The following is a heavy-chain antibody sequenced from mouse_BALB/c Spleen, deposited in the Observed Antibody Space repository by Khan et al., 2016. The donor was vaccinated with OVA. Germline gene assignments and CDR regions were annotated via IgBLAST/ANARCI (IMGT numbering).Heavy chain of an antibody. CDR2: VYPFNDDT. CDR1: GYTFTSYV. D-gene: IGHD2-12*01. CDR3: APVGSYDVSFAY. Sequence: EVQLQESGPELVKPGASVKMSCKASGYTFTSYVMHWVKQKPGLGLEWIGYVYPFNDDTKYNEKFKGKATLTSDKSSNTAYMELSSLTSEDSAVCDCAPVGSYDVSFAYWGQGTLVTVSA. V-gene: IGHV1S136*01. J-gene: IGHJ3*01.